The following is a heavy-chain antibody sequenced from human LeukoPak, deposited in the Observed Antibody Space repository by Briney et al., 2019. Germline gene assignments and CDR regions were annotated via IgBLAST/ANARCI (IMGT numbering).Heavy chain of an antibody. CDR2: ITSSGAAT. CDR3: AKDATSGWWDRFRD. CDR1: GFTFSSYA. V-gene: IGHV3-23*01. D-gene: IGHD6-19*01. Sequence: GGSLRLSCAASGFTFSSYAMSWVRQAPGKGLEWVSSITSSGAATYYADSVKGRFTVSRDNFDNTLYLQMNSLRAEDTAVYYCAKDATSGWWDRFRDWGQGTLVTVSS. J-gene: IGHJ4*02.